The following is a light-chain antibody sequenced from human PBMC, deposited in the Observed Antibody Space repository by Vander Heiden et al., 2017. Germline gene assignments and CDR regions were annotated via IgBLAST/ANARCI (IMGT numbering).Light chain of an antibody. CDR2: GAS. CDR3: QQYGSSAYT. Sequence: EIVSTQSPGALSLSPGERATFPCRATQRLGSYSLAGCQRKPGQAPRLLIDGASRRASGIQGRVGGSGSGTDFTNTISGVEPEDCAVFYWQQYGSSAYTFGQGTRLEIK. J-gene: IGKJ2*01. V-gene: IGKV3-20*01. CDR1: QRLGSYS.